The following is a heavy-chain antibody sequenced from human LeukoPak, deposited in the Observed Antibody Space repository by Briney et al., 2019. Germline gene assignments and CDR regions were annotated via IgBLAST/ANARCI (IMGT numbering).Heavy chain of an antibody. J-gene: IGHJ4*02. CDR1: GFIFDDYA. CDR2: ISWNSGSI. CDR3: AKVGDYDILTGYYN. D-gene: IGHD3-9*01. Sequence: GGSLRLSCAASGFIFDDYAMHWVRQAPGKGLEWVSGISWNSGSIGYADSVKGRFTISRDNAKNSLYLQMNSLRAEDTALYYCAKVGDYDILTGYYNWGQGTLVTVSS. V-gene: IGHV3-9*01.